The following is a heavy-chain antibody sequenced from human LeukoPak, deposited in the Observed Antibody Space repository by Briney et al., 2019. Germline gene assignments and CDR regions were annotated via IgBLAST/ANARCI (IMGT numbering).Heavy chain of an antibody. D-gene: IGHD6-19*01. Sequence: SVKVPCKASGGTFSSYAISWVRQAPGQGLEWMGGIIPIFGTANYAQKFQGRVTITTDESTSTAYMELSSLRSEDTAVYYCARSGDSSGWDFDYWGQGTLVTVSS. CDR1: GGTFSSYA. V-gene: IGHV1-69*05. CDR3: ARSGDSSGWDFDY. CDR2: IIPIFGTA. J-gene: IGHJ4*02.